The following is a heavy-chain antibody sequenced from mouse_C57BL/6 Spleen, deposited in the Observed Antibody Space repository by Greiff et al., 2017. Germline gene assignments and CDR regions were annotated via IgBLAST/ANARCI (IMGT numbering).Heavy chain of an antibody. CDR1: GYTFPSYG. V-gene: IGHV1-81*01. D-gene: IGHD1-1*01. J-gene: IGHJ3*01. CDR2: IYPRSGNT. Sequence: VQLQQSGAELARPGASVKVSCKASGYTFPSYGISWVKQRTGQGLEWIGEIYPRSGNTYYNEKFKGKATLTADKSSSTAYMELRSLTSEDSAVYFCAREDGSSYPAWFAYWGQGTLVTVSA. CDR3: AREDGSSYPAWFAY.